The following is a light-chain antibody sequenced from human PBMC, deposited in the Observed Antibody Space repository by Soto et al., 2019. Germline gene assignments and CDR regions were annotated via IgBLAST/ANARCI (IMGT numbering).Light chain of an antibody. CDR3: QQYGSWT. J-gene: IGKJ1*01. Sequence: EIVLTQSPGTLSVSPGERATLSCRASQTISSNNLAWYQQKPGQAPSILIYGTSSRATGIPDRFSGSGSGTDFTLTISRLGPEDSALYYCQQYGSWTFGQGTKVEI. V-gene: IGKV3-20*01. CDR1: QTISSNN. CDR2: GTS.